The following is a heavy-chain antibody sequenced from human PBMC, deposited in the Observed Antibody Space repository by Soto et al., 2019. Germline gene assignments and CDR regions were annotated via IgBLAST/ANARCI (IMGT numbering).Heavy chain of an antibody. CDR3: ASVDTAMVFSG. Sequence: NRSETLSLTCTVSGGSISSYYWSWILKPPGKGLEWIGYIYYSGSTNYNPSLKSRVTISVDTSKNQFSLKLSSVTAADTAVYYCASVDTAMVFSGWGQGTLVTVSS. D-gene: IGHD5-18*01. V-gene: IGHV4-59*01. CDR2: IYYSGST. CDR1: GGSISSYY. J-gene: IGHJ4*02.